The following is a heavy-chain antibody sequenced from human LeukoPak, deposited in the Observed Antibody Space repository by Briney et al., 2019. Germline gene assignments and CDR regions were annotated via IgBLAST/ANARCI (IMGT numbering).Heavy chain of an antibody. D-gene: IGHD6-6*01. CDR3: ARIGYSSSSLDY. CDR1: AFTFSSYS. CDR2: IKEDGRVN. V-gene: IGHV3-7*01. Sequence: GGSLRLSCAASAFTFSSYSMNWVRQPAGRGLEWVANIKEDGRVNYYVDFVKGRFTISRDSAKNSLYLHINSLNAEDTAVYYCARIGYSSSSLDYWGQGTLVIVSS. J-gene: IGHJ4*02.